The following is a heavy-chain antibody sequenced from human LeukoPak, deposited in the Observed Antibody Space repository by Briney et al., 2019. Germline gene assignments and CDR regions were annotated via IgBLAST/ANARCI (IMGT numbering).Heavy chain of an antibody. Sequence: SETLSLTCAVYGGSFSGYYWSWIRQPPGKGLEWIGEINHSGSTNYNPSLKSRVTISVDTSKNQFSLKLSSVTAADTAVYYCARLEWELDAFDIWGQGTMVTVSS. J-gene: IGHJ3*02. CDR2: INHSGST. CDR1: GGSFSGYY. CDR3: ARLEWELDAFDI. V-gene: IGHV4-34*01. D-gene: IGHD1-26*01.